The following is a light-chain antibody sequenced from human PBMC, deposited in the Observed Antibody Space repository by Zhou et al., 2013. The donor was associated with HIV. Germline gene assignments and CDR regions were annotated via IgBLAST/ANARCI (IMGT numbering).Light chain of an antibody. V-gene: IGKV1-8*01. CDR2: GTS. J-gene: IGKJ4*01. CDR1: QDISGY. CDR3: QQYSTYPLT. Sequence: AIRMTQSPSSLSASTGDRVNITCRASQDISGYLARYQQRPGKSPKLLVYGTSTLQTGVASRFSGSGSGTEYSLTISCLQSDDRATYFCQQYSTYPLTFGGG.